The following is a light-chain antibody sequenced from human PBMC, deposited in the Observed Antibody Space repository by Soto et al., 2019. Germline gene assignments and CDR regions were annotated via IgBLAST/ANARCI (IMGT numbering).Light chain of an antibody. V-gene: IGKV1-5*03. J-gene: IGKJ2*02. CDR3: QEYDGHCT. CDR2: MAS. Sequence: DIQMTQSPSTLSASVGDRVSITCRTSQSIKSRLAWYQQKPGKAPKLLIYMASSLQSGVPSRFSGSGSGTEFTLTLSSLQPDDFATYFCQEYDGHCTFGQGTKLEMK. CDR1: QSIKSR.